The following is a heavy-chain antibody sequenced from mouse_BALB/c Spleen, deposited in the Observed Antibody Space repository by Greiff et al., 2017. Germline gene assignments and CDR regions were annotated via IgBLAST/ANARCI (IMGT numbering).Heavy chain of an antibody. D-gene: IGHD1-2*01. CDR2: ISYSGST. J-gene: IGHJ4*01. CDR3: ARNGYDGYAMDY. V-gene: IGHV3-2*02. CDR1: GYSITSDYA. Sequence: EVQLQQSGPGLVKPSQSLSLTCTVTGYSITSDYAWNWIRQFPGNKLEWMGYISYSGSTSYNPSLKSRISITRDTSKNQFFLQLNSVTTEDTATYYCARNGYDGYAMDYWGQGTSVTVSS.